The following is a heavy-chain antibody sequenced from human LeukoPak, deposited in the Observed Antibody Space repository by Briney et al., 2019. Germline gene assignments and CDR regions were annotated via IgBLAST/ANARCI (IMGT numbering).Heavy chain of an antibody. CDR2: INPNSGGT. Sequence: ASVKVSCKASGYTFTGYYMHWVRQAPGQGLEWMGWINPNSGGTNYAQKFQGRVTMTRDTSISTAYMELSSLRSEDTAVYYCANNRFGYSYGYGRAFDIWGQGTMVTVSS. CDR3: ANNRFGYSYGYGRAFDI. J-gene: IGHJ3*02. V-gene: IGHV1-2*02. CDR1: GYTFTGYY. D-gene: IGHD5-18*01.